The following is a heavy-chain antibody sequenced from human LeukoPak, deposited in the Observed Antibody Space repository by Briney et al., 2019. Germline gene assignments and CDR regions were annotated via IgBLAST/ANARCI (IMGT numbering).Heavy chain of an antibody. CDR3: ARGRRGSSGPWSWYLDL. Sequence: ASVKVSCKASGGTFSSYAISWVRQAPGQGLEWMGRIIPILGIANYAQKFQGRVTITADKSTSTAYMELSSLRSEDTAVYYCARGRRGSSGPWSWYLDLWGRGTLVTASS. J-gene: IGHJ2*01. CDR2: IIPILGIA. CDR1: GGTFSSYA. D-gene: IGHD3-22*01. V-gene: IGHV1-69*04.